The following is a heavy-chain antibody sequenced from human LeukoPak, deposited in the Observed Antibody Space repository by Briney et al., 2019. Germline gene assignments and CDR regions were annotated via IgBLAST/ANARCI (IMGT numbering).Heavy chain of an antibody. CDR1: GYTLTELS. D-gene: IGHD5-24*01. V-gene: IGHV1-24*01. Sequence: ASVKVSCKVSGYTLTELSMHWVRQAPGKGLEWMGGFDPEDGETIYAQKFQGRVTITADESTSTAYMELSSLRSEDTAVYYCARGFVEMATMAFDYWGQGTLVTVSS. CDR2: FDPEDGET. J-gene: IGHJ4*02. CDR3: ARGFVEMATMAFDY.